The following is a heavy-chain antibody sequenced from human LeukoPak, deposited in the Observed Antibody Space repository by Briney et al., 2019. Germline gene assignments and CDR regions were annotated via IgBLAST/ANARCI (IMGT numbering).Heavy chain of an antibody. CDR1: GFTFSGSA. CDR2: IRSKANSYAT. J-gene: IGHJ4*02. V-gene: IGHV3-73*01. CDR3: TSLRGGITMVRGVMN. D-gene: IGHD3-10*01. Sequence: GGSLKLSSAASGFTFSGSAMHWVRQASGKGLEWVGRIRSKANSYATAYAASVKGRFTISRDDSKNTAYLQMNSLKTEDTAVYYCTSLRGGITMVRGVMNWGQGTLVTVSS.